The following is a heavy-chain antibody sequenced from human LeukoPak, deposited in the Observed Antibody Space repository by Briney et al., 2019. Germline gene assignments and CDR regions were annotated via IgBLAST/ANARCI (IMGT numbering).Heavy chain of an antibody. CDR2: IYYSGST. Sequence: PSETLSLTCTVSGGSISSYYWSWIRQPPGKGLEWIGSIYYSGSTYYNPSLKSRVTISVDTSKNQFSLKLSSVTAADTAVYYCARYCSSTSCSDMVGDYWGQGTLVTVSS. J-gene: IGHJ4*02. CDR1: GGSISSYY. V-gene: IGHV4-59*12. CDR3: ARYCSSTSCSDMVGDY. D-gene: IGHD2-2*01.